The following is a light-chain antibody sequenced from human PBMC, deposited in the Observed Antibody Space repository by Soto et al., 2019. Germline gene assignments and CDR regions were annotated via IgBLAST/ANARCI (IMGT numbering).Light chain of an antibody. CDR2: SAS. Sequence: DIHMTQSPSSLSASFGGRGTITCRASQSSAGYLSWYQQKPGKAPKFLIYSASSLQRGVPSRFRGSGSGTDFTLTITGLQPEDFATYYCQQSFTVPITFGQGTRLEIK. V-gene: IGKV1-39*01. J-gene: IGKJ5*01. CDR1: QSSAGY. CDR3: QQSFTVPIT.